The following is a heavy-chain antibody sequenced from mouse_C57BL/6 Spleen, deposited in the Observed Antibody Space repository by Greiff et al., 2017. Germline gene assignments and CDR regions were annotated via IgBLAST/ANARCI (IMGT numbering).Heavy chain of an antibody. D-gene: IGHD2-3*01. Sequence: EVQLQQSVAELVRPGASVKLSCTASGFNIKNNYMHWVKQRPEQGLEWIGRIDPANGNTKYAPKFQGKATITADTSSNTAYLQLSSLTSEDTAIYYCAREDGYYDYAMDYWGQGTSVTVSS. CDR1: GFNIKNNY. J-gene: IGHJ4*01. V-gene: IGHV14-3*01. CDR3: AREDGYYDYAMDY. CDR2: IDPANGNT.